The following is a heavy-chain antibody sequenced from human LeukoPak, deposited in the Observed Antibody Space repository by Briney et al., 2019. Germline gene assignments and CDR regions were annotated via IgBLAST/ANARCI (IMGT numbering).Heavy chain of an antibody. V-gene: IGHV3-23*01. D-gene: IGHD2-15*01. CDR1: GFTFSSYA. Sequence: GGSLRLSCAASGFTFSSYAMSWFRQAPGRGLEWVSAIDGSGGSTYYADSVKGRFTISRANSKNTLYLQMNSLRAEDTAVYYCAKANVVAAMADWFDPWGQGTLVTVSS. CDR2: IDGSGGST. J-gene: IGHJ5*02. CDR3: AKANVVAAMADWFDP.